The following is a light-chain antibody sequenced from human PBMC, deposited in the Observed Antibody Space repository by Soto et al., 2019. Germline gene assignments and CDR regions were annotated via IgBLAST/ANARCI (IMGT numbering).Light chain of an antibody. V-gene: IGLV1-40*01. CDR1: SSNIGAGYD. J-gene: IGLJ2*01. CDR2: GNS. Sequence: QSVLTQPPSVSGAPGQRVTISCTGSSSNIGAGYDVHWYQQLPGTAPKALIYGNSNRPSGVPDRFSGSKSGTSASLAITGLQAEDEADYNCQSYDSSLSGVVFGGVTKLTVL. CDR3: QSYDSSLSGVV.